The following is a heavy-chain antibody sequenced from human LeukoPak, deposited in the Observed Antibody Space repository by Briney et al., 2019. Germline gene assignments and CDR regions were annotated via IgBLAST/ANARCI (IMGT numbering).Heavy chain of an antibody. CDR1: GFTFSSYW. J-gene: IGHJ6*02. Sequence: GGSLRLSCAASGFTFSSYWMHWVRQAPGKGLVWVSRINSDGSSTSYADSVKGRFTISRDNAKNTLYLQMNSLRAEDTAVYYCARSRAVAGFYYYYYGMGVWGQGTTVTVSS. CDR3: ARSRAVAGFYYYYYGMGV. V-gene: IGHV3-74*01. CDR2: INSDGSST. D-gene: IGHD6-19*01.